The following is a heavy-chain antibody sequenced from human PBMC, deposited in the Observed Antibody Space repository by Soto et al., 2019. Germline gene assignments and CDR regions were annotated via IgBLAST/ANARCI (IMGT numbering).Heavy chain of an antibody. CDR2: IWYDGSNK. D-gene: IGHD2-21*02. CDR1: GFTFSSYG. J-gene: IGHJ6*02. Sequence: QVQLVESGGGVVQPGRSLRLSCAASGFTFSSYGMHWVRQAPGKGLEWVAVIWYDGSNKYYADSVKGRFTISRDNSKNTLYLQMNSVRAEDTAVYYCARTNCGGDCYYHYYDYGMDGWGQGTTVTVSS. V-gene: IGHV3-33*01. CDR3: ARTNCGGDCYYHYYDYGMDG.